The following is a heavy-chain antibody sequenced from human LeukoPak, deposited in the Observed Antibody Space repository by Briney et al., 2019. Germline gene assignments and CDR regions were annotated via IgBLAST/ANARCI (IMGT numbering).Heavy chain of an antibody. CDR3: ARDYYSSSPAPFDP. Sequence: SETLSLTCAVYGGSFSGYYWSWIRQPPGKGLEWIGEINHSGSTNYNPSLKSRVTISVDTSKNQFSLKLSSVTAADTAVYYCARDYYSSSPAPFDPWGQGTLVTVSS. CDR2: INHSGST. D-gene: IGHD6-13*01. V-gene: IGHV4-34*01. J-gene: IGHJ5*02. CDR1: GGSFSGYY.